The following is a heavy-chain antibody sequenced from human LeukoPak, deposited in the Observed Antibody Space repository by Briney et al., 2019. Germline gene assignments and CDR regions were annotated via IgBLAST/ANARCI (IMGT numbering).Heavy chain of an antibody. CDR3: ARGGYDSSGYYWFAAFDI. J-gene: IGHJ3*02. CDR2: INPSGGST. D-gene: IGHD3-22*01. V-gene: IGHV1-46*01. CDR1: GYTFTGYY. Sequence: ASVKVSCKASGYTFTGYYMHWVRQAPGQGLEWMGWINPSGGSTSYAQKFQGRVTMTRDTSTSAVYMELSSLRSEDTAVYYCARGGYDSSGYYWFAAFDIWGQGTMVTVSS.